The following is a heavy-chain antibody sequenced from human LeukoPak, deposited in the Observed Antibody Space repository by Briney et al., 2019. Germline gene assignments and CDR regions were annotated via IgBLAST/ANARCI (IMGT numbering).Heavy chain of an antibody. CDR3: ARDIYSSGWYSLVSSYYFDY. Sequence: GASVKVSCKASGYTFTSYGISWVRQAPGQGLEWMGWISAYNGNTNYAQKLQGRVTMTTDTSTSTAYMELRSLRSDDTAVYYCARDIYSSGWYSLVSSYYFDYWGQGTLVTVSS. J-gene: IGHJ4*02. D-gene: IGHD6-19*01. CDR1: GYTFTSYG. CDR2: ISAYNGNT. V-gene: IGHV1-18*01.